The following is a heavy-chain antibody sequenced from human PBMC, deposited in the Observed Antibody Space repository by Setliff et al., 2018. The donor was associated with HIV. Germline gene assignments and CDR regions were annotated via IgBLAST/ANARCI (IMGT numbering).Heavy chain of an antibody. D-gene: IGHD3-9*01. Sequence: SETLSLTCTVSDSAMDSYYWSWVRQSPGRGLEYIGNIYWTGKTDYNPTLKSRVTISLDTSGNQFSLKLNSVTGADTAVYYCAKISPRGYSDITTGRLTDPFDVWGPGTMVTVSS. CDR3: AKISPRGYSDITTGRLTDPFDV. V-gene: IGHV4-59*12. J-gene: IGHJ3*01. CDR1: DSAMDSYY. CDR2: IYWTGKT.